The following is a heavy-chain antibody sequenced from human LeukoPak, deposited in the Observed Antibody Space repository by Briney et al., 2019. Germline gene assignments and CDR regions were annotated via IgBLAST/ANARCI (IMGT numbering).Heavy chain of an antibody. Sequence: GGSLRLSCTASGFTFSSNDMRWVRQAPGKGLGWVAVIRFDGDYKYYVDSVKGRFTISRDNSKNTLYLQMNSLRAEDTAVYYCAKDRYGGNSPTYFHYWGQGTLVTVSS. CDR1: GFTFSSND. CDR3: AKDRYGGNSPTYFHY. CDR2: IRFDGDYK. D-gene: IGHD4-23*01. V-gene: IGHV3-30*02. J-gene: IGHJ4*02.